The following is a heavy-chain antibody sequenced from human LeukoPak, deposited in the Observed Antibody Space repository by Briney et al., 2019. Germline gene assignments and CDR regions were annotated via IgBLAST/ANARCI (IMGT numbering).Heavy chain of an antibody. Sequence: ASVKVSCKASGYTFTGYYMHWVRQAPGQRLEWMGWINAGNGNTKYSQNFQGRVTITRDTSASTAYMELSSLRSEDTAVYYCARVGGTTLDYWGQGTLVTVSS. V-gene: IGHV1-3*01. CDR3: ARVGGTTLDY. J-gene: IGHJ4*02. CDR2: INAGNGNT. D-gene: IGHD4-11*01. CDR1: GYTFTGYY.